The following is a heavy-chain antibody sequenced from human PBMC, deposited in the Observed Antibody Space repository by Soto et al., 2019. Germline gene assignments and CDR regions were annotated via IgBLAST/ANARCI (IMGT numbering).Heavy chain of an antibody. V-gene: IGHV3-48*02. CDR2: INGTSGTI. CDR3: ARDNGMAGAFDP. D-gene: IGHD2-8*01. CDR1: GFTFSAYS. J-gene: IGHJ5*02. Sequence: EVQLEESGGGLVQPGGSLRLSCAAAGFTFSAYSMNWARQAPGKVLEWVSYINGTSGTIFYADFVKGRFTISRDNAKNSLYLPMNSRRDEDTAVYYCARDNGMAGAFDPWGQGTLVTVSS.